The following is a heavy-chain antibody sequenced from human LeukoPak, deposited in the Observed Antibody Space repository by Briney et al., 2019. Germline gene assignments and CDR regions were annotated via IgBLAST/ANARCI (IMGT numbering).Heavy chain of an antibody. Sequence: GGSLRLSCAASGFTFSSYAMHWVRQAPGKGLEWVAVISYDGSNKYYADSVKGRFSISRDNSKNTLYLQMNSLRAEDTAVYYCARDQGDSSSFPNWFDPWGQGTLVTVSS. V-gene: IGHV3-30-3*01. CDR1: GFTFSSYA. CDR2: ISYDGSNK. D-gene: IGHD6-13*01. J-gene: IGHJ5*02. CDR3: ARDQGDSSSFPNWFDP.